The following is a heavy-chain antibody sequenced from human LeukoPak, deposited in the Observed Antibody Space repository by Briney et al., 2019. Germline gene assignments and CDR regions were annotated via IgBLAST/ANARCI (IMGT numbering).Heavy chain of an antibody. D-gene: IGHD3-10*01. CDR3: ATAYYYATAD. CDR1: GFAFSNYW. CDR2: IKPDGSDK. J-gene: IGHJ4*02. V-gene: IGHV3-7*01. Sequence: GGSLSLSCAASGFAFSNYWMTWVRQAPGKGLEWVANIKPDGSDKYYVDSVKGRFTISRDNAKNSLYLQMNSLRAEDTAVYYCATAYYYATADWGQGTLVTVSS.